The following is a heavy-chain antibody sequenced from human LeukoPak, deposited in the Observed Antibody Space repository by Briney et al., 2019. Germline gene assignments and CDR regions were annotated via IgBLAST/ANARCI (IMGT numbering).Heavy chain of an antibody. V-gene: IGHV3-23*01. Sequence: GGSLRLSCAVSGLTFSTYSMTWVRQGPGKGLEWVSSIYNSGAKIFYADSVKGRFTISRDNSKNMLYLQMNSLRVEDTAEYYCAKDVAPDSGWDLDYWGQGTLVTVSS. D-gene: IGHD6-19*01. J-gene: IGHJ4*02. CDR2: IYNSGAKI. CDR3: AKDVAPDSGWDLDY. CDR1: GLTFSTYS.